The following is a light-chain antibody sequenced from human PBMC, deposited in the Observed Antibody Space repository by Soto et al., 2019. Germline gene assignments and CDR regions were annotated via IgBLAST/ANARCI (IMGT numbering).Light chain of an antibody. CDR1: SSDIGGYKH. CDR3: SSYTTSHTYV. CDR2: EVS. V-gene: IGLV2-14*01. Sequence: QSALTQPASVSGSPGQSITISCTGTSSDIGGYKHVSWYQQHPGKAPKLMIYEVSNRPSGVSNRFSGSKSGNTASLTISGLQAEDEADYYCSSYTTSHTYVFGSGTKVTVL. J-gene: IGLJ1*01.